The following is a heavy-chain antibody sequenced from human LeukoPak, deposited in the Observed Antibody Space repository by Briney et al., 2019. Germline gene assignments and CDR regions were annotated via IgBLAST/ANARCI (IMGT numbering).Heavy chain of an antibody. CDR1: GFTFSSYS. D-gene: IGHD2-2*01. CDR2: ISSSSSYI. CDR3: ARSKPYCSSTSCEGYYYGMDV. J-gene: IGHJ6*02. V-gene: IGHV3-21*01. Sequence: PGGSLRLSCAASGFTFSSYSMNWVRQAPGKGLEWVSSISSSSSYIYYADSVKGRFTISRDNAKNSLYLQMNSLRAEDTAVYYCARSKPYCSSTSCEGYYYGMDVWGQGATVTVSS.